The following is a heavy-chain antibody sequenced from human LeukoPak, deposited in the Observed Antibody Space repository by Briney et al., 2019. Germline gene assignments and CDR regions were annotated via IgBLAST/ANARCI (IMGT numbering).Heavy chain of an antibody. CDR1: GFTFSNYG. V-gene: IGHV3-30*02. CDR2: IWYEGSSK. CDR3: AKDWVYQLFQSYYFDH. D-gene: IGHD6-19*01. J-gene: IGHJ4*02. Sequence: GGSLRLSCAASGFTFSNYGMHWVRQAPGKGLEWVAFIWYEGSSKYHAESVKGRFSISRDNSKNTLYLQMNSLRAEDTAVYYCAKDWVYQLFQSYYFDHWGQGALVTVSS.